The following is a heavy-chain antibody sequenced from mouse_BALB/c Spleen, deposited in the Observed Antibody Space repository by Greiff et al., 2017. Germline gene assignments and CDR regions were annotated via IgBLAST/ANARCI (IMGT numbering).Heavy chain of an antibody. V-gene: IGHV7-3*02. CDR3: ARDIYGNYMFAY. Sequence: EVHLVESGGGLVQPGGSLRLSCATSGFTFTDYSMSWVRQPPGKALEWLGFIRNKANGYTTEYSASVKGRFTISRDNSQSILYLQMNTLRAEDSATYYCARDIYGNYMFAYGGQGTLVTVSA. D-gene: IGHD2-1*01. CDR2: IRNKANGYTT. J-gene: IGHJ3*01. CDR1: GFTFTDYS.